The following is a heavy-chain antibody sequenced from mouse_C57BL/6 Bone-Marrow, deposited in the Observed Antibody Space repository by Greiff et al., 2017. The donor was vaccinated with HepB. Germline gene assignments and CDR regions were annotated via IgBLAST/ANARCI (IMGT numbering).Heavy chain of an antibody. J-gene: IGHJ2*01. CDR1: GFTFSDYY. CDR3: ARLGGQYYFDY. V-gene: IGHV5-12*01. CDR2: ISNGGGST. Sequence: VHLKESGGGLVQPGGSLKLSCAASGFTFSDYYMYWVRQTPEKRLEWVAYISNGGGSTYYPDTVKGRFTISRDNAKNTLYLQMSRLKSEDTAMYYCARLGGQYYFDYWGQGTTLTVSS.